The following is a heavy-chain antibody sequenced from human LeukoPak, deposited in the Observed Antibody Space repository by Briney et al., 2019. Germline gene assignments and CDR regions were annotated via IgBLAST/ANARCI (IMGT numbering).Heavy chain of an antibody. CDR1: GGSISSGDYY. Sequence: PSETLSLACTVSGGSISSGDYYWGWLRQPPGRGLEWVGYIYYSGSTYYNPSRKSRVTISVKTSKNQFSLKLSSVPAADTAVYYCATYSSSGGFDYWGQGTLVTVSS. CDR2: IYYSGST. V-gene: IGHV4-30-4*01. J-gene: IGHJ4*02. D-gene: IGHD6-6*01. CDR3: ATYSSSGGFDY.